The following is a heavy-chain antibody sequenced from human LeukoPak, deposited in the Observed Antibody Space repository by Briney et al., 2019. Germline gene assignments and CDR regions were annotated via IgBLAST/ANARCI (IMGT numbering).Heavy chain of an antibody. Sequence: GESLKISCKGSGYSFTSYWIGWVRQMPGKGLEWMAIIYPGDSDTRYSPSFQGQVTISADKSISTAYLQWSSLKASDTAMYYCARLTGYCSSTSCYSFDYWGQGTLVTVSS. CDR2: IYPGDSDT. V-gene: IGHV5-51*01. D-gene: IGHD2-2*01. CDR3: ARLTGYCSSTSCYSFDY. J-gene: IGHJ4*02. CDR1: GYSFTSYW.